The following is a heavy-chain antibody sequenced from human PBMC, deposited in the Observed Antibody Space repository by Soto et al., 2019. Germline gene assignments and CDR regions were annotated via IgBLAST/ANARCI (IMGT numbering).Heavy chain of an antibody. D-gene: IGHD5-18*01. CDR3: AREGRSTAMFSGFDY. V-gene: IGHV3-33*01. CDR1: GFTFSEDA. Sequence: QVDLVESGGGVVQPGKSLTLSCATSGFTFSEDAMHWVRQAPGKGLEWVAVIWYDGSKKHYADSVKGRFTISRDNSKNPLFLQMNSLTAEDTAVYWCAREGRSTAMFSGFDYCCQGALVTVSS. J-gene: IGHJ4*02. CDR2: IWYDGSKK.